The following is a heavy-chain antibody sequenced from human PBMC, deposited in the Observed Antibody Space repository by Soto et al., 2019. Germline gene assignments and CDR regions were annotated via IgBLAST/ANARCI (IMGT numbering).Heavy chain of an antibody. CDR3: ATSYGSGYRAFDY. V-gene: IGHV1-69*02. CDR2: VNPILSLS. Sequence: VQLVQSGAEVKRPGSSVKVSCKASGDTFSFYSINWVRQAPGLGLEWMGRVNPILSLSNYAQRFQGRVTKTADKSTSTDYMVISSLRSEDTAIYYCATSYGSGYRAFDYWGQGAQVIVSS. D-gene: IGHD3-10*01. CDR1: GDTFSFYS. J-gene: IGHJ4*02.